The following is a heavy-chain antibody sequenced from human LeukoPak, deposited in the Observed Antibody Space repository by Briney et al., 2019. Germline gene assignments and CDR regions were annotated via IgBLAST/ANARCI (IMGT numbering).Heavy chain of an antibody. V-gene: IGHV3-30-3*01. D-gene: IGHD4-17*01. J-gene: IGHJ4*02. CDR3: ARMWTTVTTG. CDR2: ISYDGSNK. CDR1: GFTFSSYA. Sequence: GGSLRLSCAASGFTFSSYAMHWVRQAPGKGLEWVAVISYDGSNKYYADSVKGRFTISRDNAKNSLYLQMNSLRAEDTAVYYCARMWTTVTTGWGQGTLVTVSS.